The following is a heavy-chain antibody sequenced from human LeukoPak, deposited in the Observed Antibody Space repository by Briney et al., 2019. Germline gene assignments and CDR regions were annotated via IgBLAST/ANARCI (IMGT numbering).Heavy chain of an antibody. CDR2: ISSSSSYI. J-gene: IGHJ4*02. CDR1: GFTFSSYS. V-gene: IGHV3-21*01. Sequence: GGSLRLSCAASGFTFSSYSMNWVRHAPGKGLEWVSSISSSSSYIYYADSVKGRFTISRDNAKNSLYLQMNSLRAEDTAVYYCAGYCSGGSCYLANDYWGQGTLVTVCS. D-gene: IGHD2-15*01. CDR3: AGYCSGGSCYLANDY.